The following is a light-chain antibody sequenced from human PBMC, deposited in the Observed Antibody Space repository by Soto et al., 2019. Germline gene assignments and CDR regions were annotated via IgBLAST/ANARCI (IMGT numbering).Light chain of an antibody. J-gene: IGKJ4*02. CDR2: GAS. CDR1: QSVSD. V-gene: IGKV3-20*01. Sequence: EIVLTQSPGTLSLSPGERATLSCRASQSVSDLAWYRQKPGQAPRLLIYGASTRATGIPDRFSGSGSGTDFTLTITRLEPEDFAVYYCQHYGSTVTVGGGTKVEIK. CDR3: QHYGSTVT.